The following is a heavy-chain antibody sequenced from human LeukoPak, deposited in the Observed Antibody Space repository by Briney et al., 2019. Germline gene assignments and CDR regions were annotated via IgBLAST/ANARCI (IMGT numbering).Heavy chain of an antibody. CDR2: ISGSGGGGST. V-gene: IGHV3-23*01. CDR1: GFTSSSYA. CDR3: AKAYKADY. D-gene: IGHD1-14*01. Sequence: GGSLRLSCAASGFTSSSYAMSWVRQAPGKGLEWVSAISGSGGGGSTYYADSVKGRFTISRDNSKNALYLQMNSLGAEDTAIYYCAKAYKADYWGQGTLVTVSS. J-gene: IGHJ4*02.